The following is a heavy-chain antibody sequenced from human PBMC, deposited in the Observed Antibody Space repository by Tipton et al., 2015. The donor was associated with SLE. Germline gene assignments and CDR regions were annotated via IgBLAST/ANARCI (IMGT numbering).Heavy chain of an antibody. V-gene: IGHV4-34*01. CDR3: ARGLKVGSAEYFQH. CDR1: GGSFSGYY. CDR2: INHSGST. D-gene: IGHD1-26*01. Sequence: TLSLTCAIYGGSFSGYYWRCIRQPPGKGLEWIGEINHSGSTNYNPSLKSRVTISVDTSKNQFSLKLSSVTAADTAVYYCARGLKVGSAEYFQHWGQGTLVTVSS. J-gene: IGHJ1*01.